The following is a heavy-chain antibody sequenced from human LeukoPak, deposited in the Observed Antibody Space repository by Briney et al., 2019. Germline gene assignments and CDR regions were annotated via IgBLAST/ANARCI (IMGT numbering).Heavy chain of an antibody. D-gene: IGHD6-19*01. V-gene: IGHV4-30-2*01. CDR2: IYHSGST. CDR3: ASRSIAVAGEEWDY. CDR1: GGSISSGGYY. Sequence: PSQTLSLTCTVSGGSISSGGYYWSWIRQPPGKGLEWIGYIYHSGSTYYNPSLKSRVTISVDRSKNQFSLKLSSVTAADTAAYYCASRSIAVAGEEWDYWGQGTLVTVSS. J-gene: IGHJ4*02.